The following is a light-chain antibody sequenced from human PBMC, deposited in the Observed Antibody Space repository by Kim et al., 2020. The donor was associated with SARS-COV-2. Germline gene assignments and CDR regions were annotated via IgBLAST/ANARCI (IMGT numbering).Light chain of an antibody. CDR3: NSRDNNDNVL. J-gene: IGLJ2*01. CDR2: GKN. CDR1: SLRSYY. Sequence: SSELTQDPAVSVALGQTVRITCQGDSLRSYYATWYQQKPGQAPILVIYGKNNRPSGIPTRFSGSSSGNTASLTITGTQAGDEADYYCNSRDNNDNVLFGGGTQLTVL. V-gene: IGLV3-19*01.